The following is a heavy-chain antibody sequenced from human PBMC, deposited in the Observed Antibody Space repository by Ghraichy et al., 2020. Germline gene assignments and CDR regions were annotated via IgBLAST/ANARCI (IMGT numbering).Heavy chain of an antibody. J-gene: IGHJ4*02. CDR1: GGSFSGYY. CDR2: INHSGST. D-gene: IGHD6-6*01. Sequence: SETLSLTCAVYGGSFSGYYWSWIRQPPGKGLEWIGEINHSGSTNYNPSLKSRVTISVDTSKNQFSLKLSSVTAADTAVYYCARGRGSSYYFDYWGQGTLVTVSS. CDR3: ARGRGSSYYFDY. V-gene: IGHV4-34*01.